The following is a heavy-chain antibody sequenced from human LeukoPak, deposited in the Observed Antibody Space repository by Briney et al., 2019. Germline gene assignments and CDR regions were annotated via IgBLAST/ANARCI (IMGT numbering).Heavy chain of an antibody. CDR3: VSFYETY. V-gene: IGHV3-74*01. Sequence: PGGSLRLSCAASGFAFSTYWMHWGRQAPRKGPVWVSRISPDGRDTSYADSVKGRFTISKDNAKNTVYLQMNSLRAEDTAVYYCVSFYETYWGRGTLVTVSS. D-gene: IGHD2/OR15-2a*01. J-gene: IGHJ4*02. CDR1: GFAFSTYW. CDR2: ISPDGRDT.